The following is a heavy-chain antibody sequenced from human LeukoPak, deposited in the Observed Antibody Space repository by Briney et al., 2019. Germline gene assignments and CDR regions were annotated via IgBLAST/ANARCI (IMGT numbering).Heavy chain of an antibody. Sequence: PGGSLRLSCAASGFTFSDYYMSWIRQAPGKGLEWVSYISSSGSPIYYADSVKGRFTISRDNAKNSLSLQMNSLRAEDTAVYYCARDTSTWSIAAYWGQGTLVTVSS. CDR2: ISSSGSPI. J-gene: IGHJ4*02. D-gene: IGHD6-13*01. V-gene: IGHV3-11*01. CDR3: ARDTSTWSIAAY. CDR1: GFTFSDYY.